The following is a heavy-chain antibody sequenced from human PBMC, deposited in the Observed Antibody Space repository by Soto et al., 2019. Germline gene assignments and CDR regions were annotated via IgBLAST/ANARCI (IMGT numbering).Heavy chain of an antibody. V-gene: IGHV3-23*01. J-gene: IGHJ4*02. D-gene: IGHD6-13*01. CDR3: AILDSSSWYTGYYFDY. Sequence: EVQLLESGGGLVQPGGSLRLSCAASGFSFSSYAMNWVRQAPGKGLEWVSAFSDGGSNTYYTDSVKGRFTISRDNSKNTLFLPMNSLRAEDTAVYYCAILDSSSWYTGYYFDYWGQGTLVTVSS. CDR2: FSDGGSNT. CDR1: GFSFSSYA.